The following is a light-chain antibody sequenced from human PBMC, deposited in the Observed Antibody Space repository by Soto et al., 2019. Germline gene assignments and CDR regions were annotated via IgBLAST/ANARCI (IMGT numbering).Light chain of an antibody. J-gene: IGLJ2*01. CDR3: TSYTSSNTLI. Sequence: QSALTQPASVSGSPGQSITISCTGTSSDVGGYNYVSWYQHHPGKAPKVIIYEVSYRPSGVSHRFSGSKSGNTASLTISGLQAEDEADYYCTSYTSSNTLIFGGGTQLTVL. CDR1: SSDVGGYNY. CDR2: EVS. V-gene: IGLV2-14*01.